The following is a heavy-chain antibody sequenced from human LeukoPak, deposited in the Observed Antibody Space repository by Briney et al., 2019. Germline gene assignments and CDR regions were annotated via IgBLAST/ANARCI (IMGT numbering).Heavy chain of an antibody. CDR3: AAGGNSDY. V-gene: IGHV3-7*01. CDR1: GIIFSSYW. J-gene: IGHJ4*02. D-gene: IGHD4-23*01. Sequence: GGSLRLSCAASGIIFSSYWMSWVRRAPGKGLEWVANIKEDGSEKYYVDSVKGRFTISRDNANNSLYLQMNSLRAEDTAVYYCAAGGNSDYWGQGTLVTVSS. CDR2: IKEDGSEK.